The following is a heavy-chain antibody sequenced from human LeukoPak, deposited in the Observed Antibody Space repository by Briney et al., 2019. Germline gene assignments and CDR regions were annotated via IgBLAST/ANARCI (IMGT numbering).Heavy chain of an antibody. D-gene: IGHD1-7*01. CDR2: IYPGDSDT. CDR1: GYSFTSYW. J-gene: IGHJ5*02. Sequence: GESLKISCQGSGYSFTSYWIGWVRQMPGKGLEWMGIIYPGDSDTRYSPSFQGQVTISADKSISTAYLQWSSLKASDTAMYYCAGRGPNAYNWNFLISDWFDPWGQGTLVTVSS. CDR3: AGRGPNAYNWNFLISDWFDP. V-gene: IGHV5-51*01.